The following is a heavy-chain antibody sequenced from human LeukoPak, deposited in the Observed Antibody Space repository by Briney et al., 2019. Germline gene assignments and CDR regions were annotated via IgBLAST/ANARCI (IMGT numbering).Heavy chain of an antibody. D-gene: IGHD4-17*01. CDR1: GFTVSSNY. J-gene: IGHJ4*02. CDR3: ARVGPYGDYNFDY. V-gene: IGHV3-66*01. Sequence: GGSLRLSCAASGFTVSSNYMSWVRQAPGKGLEWVSVIYSGGSAYYADSVKGRFTISRDNSKNTLYLQMNSLRAEDTAVYYCARVGPYGDYNFDYWGQGTLVTVSS. CDR2: IYSGGSA.